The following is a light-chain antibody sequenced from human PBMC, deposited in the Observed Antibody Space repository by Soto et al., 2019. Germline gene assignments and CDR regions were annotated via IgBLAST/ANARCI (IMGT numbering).Light chain of an antibody. CDR2: GAS. Sequence: EIVLTQSPGTLSLSPGERATLSCRASQSVSSSFLAWYQQKPGQPPRLLIYGASSRATGIPDRFSGSGSGTDFTLTISRLESEDFAVYYCQRYRSTPLTFGGGTKVDIK. CDR1: QSVSSSF. CDR3: QRYRSTPLT. V-gene: IGKV3-20*01. J-gene: IGKJ4*01.